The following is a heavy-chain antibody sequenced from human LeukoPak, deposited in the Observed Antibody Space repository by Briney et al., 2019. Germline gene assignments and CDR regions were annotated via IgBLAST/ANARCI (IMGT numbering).Heavy chain of an antibody. Sequence: SHTHSLTCAISGDSVSSNSAAWNWIRQSPSRGLEWLGRTYYKSNWYNDYAVSMKSRITNNPDTSKNQFSLHLNSVTPEDTAVYFCASSRAVAGSRYYYGMDVWGQGTTVSVSS. J-gene: IGHJ6*02. V-gene: IGHV6-1*01. D-gene: IGHD6-19*01. CDR2: TYYKSNWYN. CDR1: GDSVSSNSAA. CDR3: ASSRAVAGSRYYYGMDV.